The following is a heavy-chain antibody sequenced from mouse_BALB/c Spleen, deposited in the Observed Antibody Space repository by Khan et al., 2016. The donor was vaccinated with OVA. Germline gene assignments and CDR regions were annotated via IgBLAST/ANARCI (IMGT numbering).Heavy chain of an antibody. D-gene: IGHD2-14*01. V-gene: IGHV1-18*01. Sequence: VQLQQSGPEVVKPGASVKISCKTSGYTFSEYTMHWVKQSHGKSLEWVGGIIPSNGATKYNQKFKGKATLTVDKSSSTAYMELRSLTSEDSAFYYCSRDGAYYKYSWFAYWGQGTLVTVSA. CDR3: SRDGAYYKYSWFAY. CDR2: IIPSNGAT. CDR1: GYTFSEYT. J-gene: IGHJ3*01.